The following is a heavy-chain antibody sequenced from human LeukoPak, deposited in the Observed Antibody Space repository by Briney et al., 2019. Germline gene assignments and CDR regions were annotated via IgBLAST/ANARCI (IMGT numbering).Heavy chain of an antibody. Sequence: SETLSLTCTVSGGSISSSSYYWGWIRQPPGKGLEWIGSIYYSGSTYYNPSLKSRVTISVDTSKNQFSLKLSSVTAADTAVYYCARERYSSGWWHFDYWGQGTLVTVSS. CDR3: ARERYSSGWWHFDY. J-gene: IGHJ4*02. V-gene: IGHV4-39*07. CDR1: GGSISSSSYY. CDR2: IYYSGST. D-gene: IGHD6-19*01.